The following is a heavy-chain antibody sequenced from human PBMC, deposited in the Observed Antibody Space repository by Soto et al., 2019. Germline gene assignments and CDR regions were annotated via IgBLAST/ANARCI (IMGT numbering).Heavy chain of an antibody. D-gene: IGHD2-15*01. V-gene: IGHV4-59*01. CDR2: IYYSGST. CDR3: ARGQSVVVANDAFDI. J-gene: IGHJ3*02. CDR1: GGPISSYY. Sequence: TLSLTCTVSGGPISSYYWSWIRQPPGKGLEWIGYIYYSGSTNYNPSLKSRVTISVDTSKNQFSLKLSSVTAADTAVYYCARGQSVVVANDAFDIWGQGTMVTVSS.